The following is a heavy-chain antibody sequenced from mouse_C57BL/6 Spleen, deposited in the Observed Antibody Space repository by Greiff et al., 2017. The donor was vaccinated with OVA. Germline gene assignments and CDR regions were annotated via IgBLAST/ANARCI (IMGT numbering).Heavy chain of an antibody. D-gene: IGHD1-1*01. CDR1: GYAFSSSW. Sequence: VKLMESGPELVKPGASVKISCKASGYAFSSSWMNWVKQRPGKGLEWIGRIYPGDGDTNYNGKFKGKATLTADKSSSTAYMQLSSLTSEDSAVYFCARWGYYYGTSDAMDYWGQGTSVTVSS. CDR3: ARWGYYYGTSDAMDY. J-gene: IGHJ4*01. V-gene: IGHV1-82*01. CDR2: IYPGDGDT.